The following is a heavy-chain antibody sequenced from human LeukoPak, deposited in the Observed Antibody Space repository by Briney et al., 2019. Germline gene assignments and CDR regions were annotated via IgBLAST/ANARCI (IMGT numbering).Heavy chain of an antibody. D-gene: IGHD4-4*01. CDR3: ARHKDMTTLPHYYYYGMDV. CDR1: GGSISSYY. Sequence: SETLSLTCTVSGGSISSYYWSWIRQPPGKGLEWIGYIYYSGSTNYNPSLKSRVTISVDTSKNQFSLKLSSVTAADTAVYYSARHKDMTTLPHYYYYGMDVWGQGTTVTVSS. V-gene: IGHV4-59*08. J-gene: IGHJ6*02. CDR2: IYYSGST.